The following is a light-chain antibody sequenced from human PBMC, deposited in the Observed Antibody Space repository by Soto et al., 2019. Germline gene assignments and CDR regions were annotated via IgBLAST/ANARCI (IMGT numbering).Light chain of an antibody. Sequence: DIQLTQSPSFLSASVGDRVTITCRASQGISSYLAWYQQKPGKAPNLLIYAASTLQSGVPSRFSGSGSGTEFTLTVSSLQPEDFATYYCQQFDDYPFTFGPGTKVDI. V-gene: IGKV1-9*01. CDR1: QGISSY. CDR2: AAS. J-gene: IGKJ3*01. CDR3: QQFDDYPFT.